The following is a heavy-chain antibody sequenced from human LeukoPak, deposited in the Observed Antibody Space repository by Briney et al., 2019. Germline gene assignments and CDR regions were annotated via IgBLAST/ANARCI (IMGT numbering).Heavy chain of an antibody. CDR3: ARGIAGGY. V-gene: IGHV4-39*07. Sequence: PSETLSPTCSVSGGSIDSTSYFWGWVRQPPGKGLEWIGSIYYTGDAYYNPSLKSRVTISIDTSKNQFSLKLSSVTAADTAVYYCARGIAGGYWGQGTLVTVSS. D-gene: IGHD1-26*01. CDR2: IYYTGDA. CDR1: GGSIDSTSYF. J-gene: IGHJ4*02.